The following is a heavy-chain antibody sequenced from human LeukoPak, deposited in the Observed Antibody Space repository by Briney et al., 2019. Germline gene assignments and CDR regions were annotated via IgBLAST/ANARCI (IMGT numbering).Heavy chain of an antibody. CDR1: GFTFSSYA. CDR3: AKSGGGDYHFDY. D-gene: IGHD4-17*01. CDR2: ISYDGSNK. V-gene: IGHV3-30-3*02. Sequence: QPGGSLRLSCAASGFTFSSYAMHWVRQAPGKGLEWVAVISYDGSNKYYADSVKGRFTISRDNSKNTLYLQMNSLRAEDTAVYYCAKSGGGDYHFDYWGQGTLVTVSS. J-gene: IGHJ4*02.